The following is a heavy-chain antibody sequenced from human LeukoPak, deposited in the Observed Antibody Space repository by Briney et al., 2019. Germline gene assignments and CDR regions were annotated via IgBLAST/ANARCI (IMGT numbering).Heavy chain of an antibody. CDR1: GFTFSSYA. J-gene: IGHJ4*02. V-gene: IGHV3-48*04. CDR3: AREPLDY. CDR2: ITGSSSTI. Sequence: GGSLRLSCAASGFTFSSYAMSWVRQAPGKGLEWVSFITGSSSTIYYADSVKGRFTISRDNAKNSLYLQMNSLRAEDTAVYYCAREPLDYWGQGTLVTVSS.